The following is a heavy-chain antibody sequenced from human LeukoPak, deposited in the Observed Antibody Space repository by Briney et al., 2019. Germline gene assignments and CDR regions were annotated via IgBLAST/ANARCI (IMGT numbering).Heavy chain of an antibody. CDR3: ARVAIWFGELLSSDYYYMDV. D-gene: IGHD3-10*01. CDR2: ISAYNGNT. Sequence: ASVTVSCKASGYTFTSYGISWVRQAPGQGLEWMGWISAYNGNTNYAQKLQGRVTMTTDTSTSTAYMEVRSLRADDTAVYYCARVAIWFGELLSSDYYYMDVWGKGTTVTVSS. CDR1: GYTFTSYG. V-gene: IGHV1-18*01. J-gene: IGHJ6*03.